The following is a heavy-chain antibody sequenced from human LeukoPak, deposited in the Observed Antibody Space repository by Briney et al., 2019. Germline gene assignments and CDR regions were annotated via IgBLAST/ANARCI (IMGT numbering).Heavy chain of an antibody. CDR3: ARDSSSSVGPY. J-gene: IGHJ4*02. D-gene: IGHD6-6*01. CDR1: GYTFTGYY. CDR2: INPNSGGT. V-gene: IGHV1-2*06. Sequence: ASVTVSCKASGYTFTGYYMHWVRQAPGQGLEWMGRINPNSGGTNYAQKFQGRVTMTRDTSTSTVYMELSSLRSEDTAVYYCARDSSSSVGPYWGQGTLVTVSS.